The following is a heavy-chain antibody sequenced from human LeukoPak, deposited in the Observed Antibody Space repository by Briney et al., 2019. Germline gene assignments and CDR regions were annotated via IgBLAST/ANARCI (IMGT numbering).Heavy chain of an antibody. J-gene: IGHJ4*02. CDR1: GGSISSGGYY. CDR2: INHSGST. CDR3: ARVFIYRVVVTAIYYFDY. D-gene: IGHD2-21*02. Sequence: PSETLSLTCTVSGGSISSGGYYWSWIRQPPGKGLEWIGEINHSGSTNYNPSLKSRVTISVDTSKNQFSLKLSSVTAADTAVYYCARVFIYRVVVTAIYYFDYWGQGTLVTVSS. V-gene: IGHV4-39*07.